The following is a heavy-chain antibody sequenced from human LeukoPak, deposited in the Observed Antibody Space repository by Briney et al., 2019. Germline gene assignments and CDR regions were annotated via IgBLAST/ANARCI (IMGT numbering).Heavy chain of an antibody. CDR3: ARDPLYGSGSRAAYYFDY. J-gene: IGHJ4*02. Sequence: AGGSLRLSCAASGFTFSSYSMNWVRQAPGKGLEWVSYISSSSSTIYYADSVKGRFTISRDKAKNSLHLQMNSLRDEDTAVYYCARDPLYGSGSRAAYYFDYWGQGTLSPSPQ. V-gene: IGHV3-48*02. CDR2: ISSSSSTI. D-gene: IGHD3-10*01. CDR1: GFTFSSYS.